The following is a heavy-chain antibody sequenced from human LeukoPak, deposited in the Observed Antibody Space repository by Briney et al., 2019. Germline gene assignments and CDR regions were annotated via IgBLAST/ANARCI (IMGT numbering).Heavy chain of an antibody. CDR3: ARYSRVPITLFDY. Sequence: QLGGSLRLSCAASGFTFSSYWMSWVRQAPGKGLEWVANIKQDGSEKYYVDSVKGRFTISRDNAKNSLYLQMNSLRAEDTAVYYCARYSRVPITLFDYWGQGTLVTVSS. CDR2: IKQDGSEK. D-gene: IGHD3-22*01. CDR1: GFTFSSYW. J-gene: IGHJ4*02. V-gene: IGHV3-7*01.